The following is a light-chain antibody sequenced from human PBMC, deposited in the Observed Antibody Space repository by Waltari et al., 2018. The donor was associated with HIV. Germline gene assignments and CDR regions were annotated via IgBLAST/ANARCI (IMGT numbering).Light chain of an antibody. CDR1: QDIKTY. CDR3: QQSHSLPST. V-gene: IGKV1-39*01. J-gene: IGKJ2*01. Sequence: DIQMTQSPSSLSASVGDSVTIICRASQDIKTYLTWYYRKPGKAPQVLVYAASNLQSGVPSSFSGRGSGTDCTLTITSLQPEDFATYFWQQSHSLPSTFGQGTKLEIK. CDR2: AAS.